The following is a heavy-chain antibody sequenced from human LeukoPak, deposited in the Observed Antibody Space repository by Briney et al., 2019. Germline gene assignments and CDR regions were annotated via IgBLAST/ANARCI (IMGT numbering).Heavy chain of an antibody. D-gene: IGHD5-18*01. J-gene: IGHJ4*02. CDR3: ARAARGYSYGYLDY. CDR2: IYYSGST. CDR1: GGSISSYY. Sequence: SETLSLTCTVSGGSISSYYWSWIRQPPGKGLERIGYIYYSGSTNYNPSLKSRVTISVDTSKNQFSLKLSSVTAADTAVYYCARAARGYSYGYLDYWGQGTLVTVSS. V-gene: IGHV4-59*01.